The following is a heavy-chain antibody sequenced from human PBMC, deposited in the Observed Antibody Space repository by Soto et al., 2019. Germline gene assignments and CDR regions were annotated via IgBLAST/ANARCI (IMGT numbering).Heavy chain of an antibody. Sequence: QVQLAQSTGEVKKPGASVRVSCKATGYTFIRYGIAWVRQAPGQGFEWMGWISPYNDHTVYAQKFQGRVTMTADTSTRTVYMNLRGLKSDDTAVYYCARGGYYDNSWGKLSHYGLDVWGQGTPVSVSS. CDR1: GYTFIRYG. D-gene: IGHD3-16*01. V-gene: IGHV1-18*01. J-gene: IGHJ6*02. CDR2: ISPYNDHT. CDR3: ARGGYYDNSWGKLSHYGLDV.